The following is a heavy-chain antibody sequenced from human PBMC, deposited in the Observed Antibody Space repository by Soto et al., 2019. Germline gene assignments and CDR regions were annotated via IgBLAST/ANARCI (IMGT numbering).Heavy chain of an antibody. CDR3: ARIVIAAAGTPDAFDI. D-gene: IGHD6-13*01. CDR2: IYYNGST. V-gene: IGHV4-31*03. J-gene: IGHJ3*02. Sequence: QVQLQESGPGLVKPSQTLSLTCTVSGGSISSGGYYWSWIRQHPGKGLEWIGYIYYNGSTYYNPSLKSRVTISVDTSKNQFSLKLSSVTAADTAVYYCARIVIAAAGTPDAFDIWGQGTMVTVSS. CDR1: GGSISSGGYY.